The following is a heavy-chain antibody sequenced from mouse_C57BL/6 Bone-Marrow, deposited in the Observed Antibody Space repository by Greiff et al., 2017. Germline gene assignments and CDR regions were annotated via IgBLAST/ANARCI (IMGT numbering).Heavy chain of an antibody. D-gene: IGHD4-1*01. Sequence: QVQLQQSGAELAKPGASVKLSCKASGYTFTSYWMHWVKQRPGQGLEWIGYINPSSGYTKYNQKFKDKATLTAAKSSSTAYMQLSSLTYEDSAVYYCARTGSYDYWGQGTTRTVSS. CDR1: GYTFTSYW. CDR3: ARTGSYDY. CDR2: INPSSGYT. V-gene: IGHV1-7*01. J-gene: IGHJ2*01.